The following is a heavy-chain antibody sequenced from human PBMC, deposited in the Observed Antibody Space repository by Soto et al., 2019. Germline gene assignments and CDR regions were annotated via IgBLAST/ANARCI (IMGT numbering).Heavy chain of an antibody. V-gene: IGHV4-59*08. CDR1: GGSISSYY. CDR3: AKYCSGGSCYGVFDY. D-gene: IGHD2-15*01. J-gene: IGHJ4*02. CDR2: IYYSGST. Sequence: SETLSLSCTVSGGSISSYYWSWIRQPPGKGLEWIGYIYYSGSTNYNPSLKSRVTISVGTSKNQFSLKLSSVTAADTAVYYCAKYCSGGSCYGVFDYWGQGTLVTVSS.